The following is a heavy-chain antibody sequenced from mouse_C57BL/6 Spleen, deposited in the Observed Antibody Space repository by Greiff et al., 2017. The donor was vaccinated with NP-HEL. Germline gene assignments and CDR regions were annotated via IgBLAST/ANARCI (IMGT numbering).Heavy chain of an antibody. CDR1: GFSFNTYA. CDR3: VRRGILRLGMAMDY. V-gene: IGHV10-1*01. CDR2: IRSKSNNYAT. Sequence: EVQLVESGGGLVQPKGSLKLSCAASGFSFNTYAMNWVRQAPGKGLEWVARIRSKSNNYATYYADSVKDRFTISRDDSESMLYLQMNNLKTDDTAMYYCVRRGILRLGMAMDYWGQGTSVTVSS. J-gene: IGHJ4*01. D-gene: IGHD1-1*01.